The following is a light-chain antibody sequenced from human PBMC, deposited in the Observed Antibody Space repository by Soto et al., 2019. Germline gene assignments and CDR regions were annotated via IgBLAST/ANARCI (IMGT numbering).Light chain of an antibody. CDR1: QGISSY. J-gene: IGKJ1*01. V-gene: IGKV1-8*01. CDR3: QQYYSYPRT. Sequence: AIRMTQSPSSFSASTGDRVTITCRASQGISSYLAWYQQKPGKAPKLLIYAASTLQSGVPSRFSGSGSGTDFTLTISCLQXEDXXTYYCQQYYSYPRTFGQGTKVEIK. CDR2: AAS.